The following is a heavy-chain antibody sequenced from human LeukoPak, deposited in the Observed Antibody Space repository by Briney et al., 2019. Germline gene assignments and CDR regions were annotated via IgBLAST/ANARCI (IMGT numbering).Heavy chain of an antibody. V-gene: IGHV4-39*07. D-gene: IGHD3-10*01. J-gene: IGHJ5*02. CDR2: IYYSGST. CDR1: GGSISSSSYY. CDR3: ARYYGSGSYSLNWFDP. Sequence: SETLSLTCTVSGGSISSSSYYWGWIRQPPGKGLEWIGSIYYSGSTYYNPSLKSRVTISVDTSKNQFSLKLSSVTAADTAVYYCARYYGSGSYSLNWFDPWGQGTLVTVSS.